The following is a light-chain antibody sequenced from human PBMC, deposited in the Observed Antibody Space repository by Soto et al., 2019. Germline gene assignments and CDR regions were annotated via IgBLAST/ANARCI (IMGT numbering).Light chain of an antibody. CDR1: QSVSSY. CDR3: QQYGSSPRT. CDR2: GAS. V-gene: IGKV3-20*01. Sequence: IVLTQSPGTLSLSPGERATLSCRASQSVSSYLAWYQQKPGQAPRLLIYGASARATGIPDRFSGSGSGTDYTLTINRLEPEDFAMYYCQQYGSSPRTFGQGTKVDI. J-gene: IGKJ1*01.